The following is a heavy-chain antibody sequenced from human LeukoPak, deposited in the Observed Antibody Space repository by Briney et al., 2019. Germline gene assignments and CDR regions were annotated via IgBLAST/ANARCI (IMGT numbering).Heavy chain of an antibody. V-gene: IGHV1-2*02. CDR2: INTNSGGT. CDR3: ARGVLDVSGSYYTLTY. CDR1: GYTFTGYY. D-gene: IGHD3-10*01. J-gene: IGHJ4*02. Sequence: ASVKVSCTASGYTFTGYYMHWVRQAPGQGLEWMGWINTNSGGTNYAQKFQGRVTMTRDTSISTAYMELSRLRSDDTAVYYCARGVLDVSGSYYTLTYWGQGTLVTVSS.